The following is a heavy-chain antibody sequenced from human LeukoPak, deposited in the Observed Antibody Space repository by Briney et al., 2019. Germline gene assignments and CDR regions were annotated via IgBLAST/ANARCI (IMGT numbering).Heavy chain of an antibody. CDR1: GGSISSSSYY. V-gene: IGHV4-39*06. CDR2: IYYSGST. D-gene: IGHD6-13*01. J-gene: IGHJ4*02. CDR3: ARDTGYSSSWFFDY. Sequence: PSETLSLTCTVSGGSISSSSYYWGWIRQPPGKGLEWIGSIYYSGSTYYNPSLKSRVTISVDTSKNQFPLKLSSVTAADTAVYYCARDTGYSSSWFFDYWGQGTLVAVSS.